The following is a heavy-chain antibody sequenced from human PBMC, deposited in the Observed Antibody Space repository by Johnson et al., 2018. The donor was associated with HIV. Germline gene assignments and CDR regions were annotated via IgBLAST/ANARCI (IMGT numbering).Heavy chain of an antibody. CDR3: ARTKGAYDAFDI. CDR1: GFTFSSYG. Sequence: QVQLVESGGGVVRPGGSLRLSCAASGFTFSSYGMHWVRQAPGKGLEWVAFIRYDGRNKYYADSVKGRFTISRDNSKNTLYLQMNSLRTEDTAVYYCARTKGAYDAFDIWGQGTMVTVSS. D-gene: IGHD1-7*01. V-gene: IGHV3-30*02. CDR2: IRYDGRNK. J-gene: IGHJ3*02.